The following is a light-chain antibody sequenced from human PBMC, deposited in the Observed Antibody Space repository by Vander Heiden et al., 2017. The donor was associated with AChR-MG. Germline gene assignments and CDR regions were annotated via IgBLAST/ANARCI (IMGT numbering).Light chain of an antibody. J-gene: IGKJ3*01. Sequence: DIQMTQSPSSLSASVGDRVTITCRASQSISSYLNWYQQKPGKAPKLLIYAASSLQSGVPSRFSGSGSGTDFTLTISSLQPEDFSTYYCQQSDSTPFTFGPRTKVDIK. CDR2: AAS. CDR3: QQSDSTPFT. V-gene: IGKV1-39*01. CDR1: QSISSY.